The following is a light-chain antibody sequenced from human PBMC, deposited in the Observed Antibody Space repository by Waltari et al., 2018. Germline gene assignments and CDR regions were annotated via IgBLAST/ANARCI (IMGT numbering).Light chain of an antibody. V-gene: IGKV1-5*03. CDR2: KAS. CDR3: QQYNSYPYT. Sequence: DIQMTQSPSTLSASVGDRVTITCRASQRISSWLAWYQQKPGKAPKLLLYKASSLESGVPSRFSGSGSGTEFTLTISSLQPDDFATYYCQQYNSYPYTFGQGTKLEIK. J-gene: IGKJ2*01. CDR1: QRISSW.